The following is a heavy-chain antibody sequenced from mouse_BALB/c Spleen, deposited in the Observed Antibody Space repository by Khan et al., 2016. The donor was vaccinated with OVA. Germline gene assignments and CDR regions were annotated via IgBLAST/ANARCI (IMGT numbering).Heavy chain of an antibody. D-gene: IGHD2-14*01. CDR3: GRDGAYHRNDGWFTY. CDR1: GYTFTSYT. Sequence: QIQLVQSGAELARPGASVKMSCKASGYTFTSYTIHWIKLRPGQGLEWIGFINPSNGYTNYNQKFKEKATLTADKSSTTVYMQLSSLTSDHSAVYNCGRDGAYHRNDGWFTYWGQGTLVTVSA. J-gene: IGHJ3*01. CDR2: INPSNGYT. V-gene: IGHV1-4*01.